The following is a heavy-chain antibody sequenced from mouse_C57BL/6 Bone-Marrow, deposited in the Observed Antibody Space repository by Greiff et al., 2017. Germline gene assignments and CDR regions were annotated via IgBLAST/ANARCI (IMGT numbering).Heavy chain of an antibody. CDR3: AREALTYYAMDY. Sequence: DVKLQESGPGLVKPSQSLSLTCSVTGYSITSGYYWNWIRQFPGNKLEWMGYISYDGSNNYNPSLKNRISITRDTSKNQFFLKLNSVTTEDTATYYCAREALTYYAMDYWGQGTSVTVSS. J-gene: IGHJ4*01. CDR1: GYSITSGYY. CDR2: ISYDGSN. V-gene: IGHV3-6*01.